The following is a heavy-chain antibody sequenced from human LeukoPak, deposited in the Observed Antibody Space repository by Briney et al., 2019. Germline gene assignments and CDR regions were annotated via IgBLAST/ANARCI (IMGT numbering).Heavy chain of an antibody. CDR1: GFTFSSYA. D-gene: IGHD3-10*01. CDR2: IYYSGST. J-gene: IGHJ4*02. V-gene: IGHV4-59*01. CDR3: AGGSSGSEDY. Sequence: GSLRLSCAASGFTFSSYAMSWVRQAPGKGLEWIGYIYYSGSTNYNPSLKSRVTISVDTSKNQFSLKLSSVTAADTAVYYCAGGSSGSEDYWGQGTLVTVSS.